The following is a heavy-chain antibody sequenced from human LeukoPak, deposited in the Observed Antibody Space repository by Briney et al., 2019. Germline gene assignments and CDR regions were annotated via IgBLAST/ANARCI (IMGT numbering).Heavy chain of an antibody. V-gene: IGHV1-2*02. J-gene: IGHJ5*02. Sequence: ASVKVSCKASGYTFTGYYIHWVRQAPGQGLEWMGWINPNSGGTNYAQKFQGRVTMTRDTSISTAYMELSRLRSDDTAVYYCARVYGDYDWFDPWGQGTLVTVSS. CDR2: INPNSGGT. D-gene: IGHD4-17*01. CDR3: ARVYGDYDWFDP. CDR1: GYTFTGYY.